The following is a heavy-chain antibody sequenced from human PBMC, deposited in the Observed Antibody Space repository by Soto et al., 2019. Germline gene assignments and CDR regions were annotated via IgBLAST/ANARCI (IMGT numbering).Heavy chain of an antibody. J-gene: IGHJ4*02. D-gene: IGHD3-10*01. V-gene: IGHV3-23*01. CDR2: ITGTGSNT. CDR3: GKMAWLGDLPGHDF. Sequence: EVQLLESGGGLVKPGGSLRLSCAASGFTFRSYVMSWVRQAPGKGLEWLSTITGTGSNTYYADSVRGRFAISRDNSKDTLYLQMDGLGAEDTAVYYCGKMAWLGDLPGHDFWGQGTLVTVSS. CDR1: GFTFRSYV.